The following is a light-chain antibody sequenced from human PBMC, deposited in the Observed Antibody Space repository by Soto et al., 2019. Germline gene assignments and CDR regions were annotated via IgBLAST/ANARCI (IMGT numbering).Light chain of an antibody. J-gene: IGKJ3*01. Sequence: EIVLTQSPGTLSLSPGERATLSCRASQSVSSSYLAWYQQKPGQAPRLLIYAASSRATGIPDRFSGSGSGTDFTLTISRLAPEDFAVYYCQQYGSSPGFTFGPGTKVDIK. V-gene: IGKV3-20*01. CDR3: QQYGSSPGFT. CDR2: AAS. CDR1: QSVSSSY.